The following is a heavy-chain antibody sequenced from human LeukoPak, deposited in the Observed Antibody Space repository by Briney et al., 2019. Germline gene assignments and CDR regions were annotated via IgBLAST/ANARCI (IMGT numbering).Heavy chain of an antibody. CDR3: ARNYYGSGSYYADY. J-gene: IGHJ4*02. Sequence: SETLSLTCTVSGGSISSSSYYWGWIRQPPGKGLEWIGSIYYSGSTYYNPSLKSRVTISVDTSKNQFSLKLSSVTAADTAVYYCARNYYGSGSYYADYWGQGTLVTVSS. D-gene: IGHD3-10*01. CDR2: IYYSGST. CDR1: GGSISSSSYY. V-gene: IGHV4-39*07.